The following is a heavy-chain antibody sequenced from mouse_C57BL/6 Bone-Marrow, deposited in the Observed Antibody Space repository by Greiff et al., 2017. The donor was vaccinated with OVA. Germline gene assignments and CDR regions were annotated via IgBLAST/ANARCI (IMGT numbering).Heavy chain of an antibody. J-gene: IGHJ2*01. D-gene: IGHD2-4*01. CDR2: IHPNSGST. CDR1: GYTFTSYW. CDR3: ARPYDYDNY. Sequence: QVHVKQPGAELVKPGASVKLSCKASGYTFTSYWMHWVKQRPGQGLEWIGMIHPNSGSTNYNEKFKSKATLTVDKSSSTAYMQLSSLTSEDSAVYYCARPYDYDNYWGQGTTLTVSS. V-gene: IGHV1-64*01.